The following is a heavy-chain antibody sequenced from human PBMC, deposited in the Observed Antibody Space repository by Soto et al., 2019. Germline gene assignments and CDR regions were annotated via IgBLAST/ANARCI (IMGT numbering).Heavy chain of an antibody. Sequence: QVQLVESGGGEVQPGRSLRLSCAASGFTFSSYAMHWVRQAPGKGLEWVAVISYDGSNKYYADSVKCRFTISRDNSKNTLYLQMNSLRAEDTAVYYCAREELRMGPGWFDPWGQGTLVTVSS. D-gene: IGHD3-16*01. J-gene: IGHJ5*02. CDR2: ISYDGSNK. V-gene: IGHV3-30-3*01. CDR3: AREELRMGPGWFDP. CDR1: GFTFSSYA.